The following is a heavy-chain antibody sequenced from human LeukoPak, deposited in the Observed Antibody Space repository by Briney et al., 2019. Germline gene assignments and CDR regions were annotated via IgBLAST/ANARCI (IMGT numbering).Heavy chain of an antibody. Sequence: SETLSLTCTVSGGSISTHYWTWLRQPPGKGLEWIGYIYYNGATSYNPSLKSRVTISVDTSKNQFSLKLTSVIAADTAVYYCAKYGGSGWVIDHWGQGTLVTVSS. D-gene: IGHD6-19*01. V-gene: IGHV4-59*08. J-gene: IGHJ4*02. CDR1: GGSISTHY. CDR2: IYYNGAT. CDR3: AKYGGSGWVIDH.